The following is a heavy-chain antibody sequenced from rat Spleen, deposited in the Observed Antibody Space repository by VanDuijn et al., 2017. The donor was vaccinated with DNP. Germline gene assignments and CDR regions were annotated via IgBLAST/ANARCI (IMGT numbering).Heavy chain of an antibody. J-gene: IGHJ2*01. V-gene: IGHV4-2*01. CDR3: VRGGPPYSDGSYYYAMDA. D-gene: IGHD1-12*02. CDR1: GFNFNDNW. CDR2: INKDSSTI. Sequence: EVKLVESGGGLVQPGRSLKLSCAASGFNFNDNWMGWVRQAPGKGLEWIGEINKDSSTIKYTPSLKDKLTISRDNAQNTLYLQMSKLGSEDTAIYYCVRGGPPYSDGSYYYAMDAWGQGVMVTVSS.